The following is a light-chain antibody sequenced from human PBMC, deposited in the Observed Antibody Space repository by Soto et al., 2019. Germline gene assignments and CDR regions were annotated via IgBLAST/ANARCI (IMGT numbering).Light chain of an antibody. CDR3: KQSYSTPRLFT. CDR2: AAS. Sequence: DIQMTQSPSSLSASVGDRVTITCRASQSISRYLNWYQQKPGKAPKLLIYAASSLQSGVPSRFSGRGSGKDFTLNISSLQPEDSATYYCKQSYSTPRLFTFGQGTNLEI. V-gene: IGKV1-39*01. J-gene: IGKJ2*01. CDR1: QSISRY.